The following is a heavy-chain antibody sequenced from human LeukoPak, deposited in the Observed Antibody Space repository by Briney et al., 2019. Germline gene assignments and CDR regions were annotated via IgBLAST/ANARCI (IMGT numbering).Heavy chain of an antibody. V-gene: IGHV3-66*02. CDR2: IYSGGST. J-gene: IGHJ4*02. Sequence: GGSLRLSCAASGFTVSSNYMSWVRQAPGKGLEWVSVIYSGGSTYYADSVKGRFTISRDNSKNTLYLQMNSLRAEDTAVYYCARDHSGGATYYFGYWGQGTLVTVSS. CDR1: GFTVSSNY. CDR3: ARDHSGGATYYFGY. D-gene: IGHD1-26*01.